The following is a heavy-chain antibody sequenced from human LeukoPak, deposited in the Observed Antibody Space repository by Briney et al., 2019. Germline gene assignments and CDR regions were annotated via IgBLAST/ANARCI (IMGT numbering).Heavy chain of an antibody. CDR3: ATLGLVVPAATDAFDI. J-gene: IGHJ3*02. CDR2: MNPNSSNT. D-gene: IGHD2-2*01. Sequence: ASVTVSCKASGYTFTCYDINRLRQAPAQGLERMGWMNPNSSNTGYAQKFQGRVTMTRNTSISTAYMELSSLRSEDTAVYYCATLGLVVPAATDAFDIWGQGTMVTVSS. CDR1: GYTFTCYD. V-gene: IGHV1-8*01.